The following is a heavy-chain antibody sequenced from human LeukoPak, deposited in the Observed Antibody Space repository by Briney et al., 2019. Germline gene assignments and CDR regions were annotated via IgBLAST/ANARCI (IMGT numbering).Heavy chain of an antibody. V-gene: IGHV1-2*06. CDR2: INPNSGGT. D-gene: IGHD3-22*01. CDR1: GYTFTGYY. Sequence: GASVKVSCKASGYTFTGYYMHWVQQAPGQGLEWMGRINPNSGGTNYAQKFQGRVTMTRDTSISTAYMELSRLRSDDTAVYYCARNIGSYYYDSSFDYWGQGTLVTVSS. J-gene: IGHJ4*02. CDR3: ARNIGSYYYDSSFDY.